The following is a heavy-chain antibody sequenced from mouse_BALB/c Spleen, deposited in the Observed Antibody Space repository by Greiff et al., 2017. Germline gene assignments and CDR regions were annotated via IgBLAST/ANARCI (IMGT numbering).Heavy chain of an antibody. D-gene: IGHD2-1*01. Sequence: QVQLKQSGAELVKPGASVKLSCKASGYTFTSYYMYWVKQRPGQGLEWIGEINPSNGGTNFNEKFKSKATLTVDKSSNTAYLQLSSLTSEDTAVYYCNGAYGNFSYWGQGTLVTVSA. CDR2: INPSNGGT. V-gene: IGHV1-53*01. J-gene: IGHJ3*01. CDR1: GYTFTSYY. CDR3: NGAYGNFSY.